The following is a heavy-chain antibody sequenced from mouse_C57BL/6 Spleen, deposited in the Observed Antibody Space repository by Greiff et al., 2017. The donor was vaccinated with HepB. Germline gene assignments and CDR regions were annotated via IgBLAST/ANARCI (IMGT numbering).Heavy chain of an antibody. Sequence: VKLQQPGAELVKPGASVKLSCKASGYTFTSYWMHWVKQRPGQGLEWIGMIHPNSGSTNYNEKFKSKATLTVDKSSSTAYMQRSSLTSEDSAVYYCARRGDYFYAMDYWGQGTSVTVSS. D-gene: IGHD1-1*01. J-gene: IGHJ4*01. V-gene: IGHV1-64*01. CDR3: ARRGDYFYAMDY. CDR2: IHPNSGST. CDR1: GYTFTSYW.